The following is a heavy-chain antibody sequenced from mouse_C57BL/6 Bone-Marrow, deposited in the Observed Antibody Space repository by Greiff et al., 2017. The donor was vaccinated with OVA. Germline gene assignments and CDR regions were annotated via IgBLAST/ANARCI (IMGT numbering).Heavy chain of an antibody. CDR3: ARLDGPYYYAMDY. D-gene: IGHD2-3*01. V-gene: IGHV5-15*01. CDR2: ISNLAYSI. J-gene: IGHJ4*01. CDR1: GFTFSDYG. Sequence: EVQLVESGGGLVQPGGSLKLSCAASGFTFSDYGLAWVRQAPRKGPEWVAFISNLAYSIYYADTVTGRFTISRENANNTLYLEMSRLRSEDTAMYYGARLDGPYYYAMDYWGQGTSVTVSS.